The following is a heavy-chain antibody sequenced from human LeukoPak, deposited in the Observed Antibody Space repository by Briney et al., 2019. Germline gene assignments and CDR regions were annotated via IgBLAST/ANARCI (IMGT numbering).Heavy chain of an antibody. CDR2: IYHSGST. D-gene: IGHD2-2*01. V-gene: IGHV4-38-2*01. J-gene: IGHJ4*02. CDR1: GYSISSGYY. Sequence: SETLSLTCAVSGYSISSGYYWGWIRQPPGKGLEWIGSIYHSGSTYYNPSLKSRVTISVDTSKNQFSLKPSSVTAADTAVYYCARQKGELIVVVPAAPDYWGQGTLVTVSS. CDR3: ARQKGELIVVVPAAPDY.